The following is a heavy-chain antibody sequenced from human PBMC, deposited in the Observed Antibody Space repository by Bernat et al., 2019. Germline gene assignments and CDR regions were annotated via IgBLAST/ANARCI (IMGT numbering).Heavy chain of an antibody. CDR3: AKPITAAAGYYFYGMDV. Sequence: QVQLVESGGGVVQPGRSLRLSCAASGFTFSSYGMHWVRQAPGKGLEWVAVISYDGSNKYYADSVKGRFTISRDNSKNTLYLQMNSLRAEDTAVYHCAKPITAAAGYYFYGMDVWGQGTTVTVSS. J-gene: IGHJ6*02. CDR2: ISYDGSNK. CDR1: GFTFSSYG. D-gene: IGHD6-13*01. V-gene: IGHV3-30*18.